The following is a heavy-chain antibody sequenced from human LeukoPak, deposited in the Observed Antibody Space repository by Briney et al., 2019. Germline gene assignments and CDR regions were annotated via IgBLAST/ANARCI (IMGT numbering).Heavy chain of an antibody. CDR3: ARGYYDSSDYEYFQH. Sequence: ASVKVSCKASGYTFTGYYMHWVRQAPGQGLEWVGWINPKNGGSSYAQKFQGRVTMTRDTSIITAYMELSRLRSDDTAVYFCARGYYDSSDYEYFQHWGQGTLVTVSS. J-gene: IGHJ1*01. D-gene: IGHD3-22*01. CDR1: GYTFTGYY. V-gene: IGHV1-2*02. CDR2: INPKNGGS.